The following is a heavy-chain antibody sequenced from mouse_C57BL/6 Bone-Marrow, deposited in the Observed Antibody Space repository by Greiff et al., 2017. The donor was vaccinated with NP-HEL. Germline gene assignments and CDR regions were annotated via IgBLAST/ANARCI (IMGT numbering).Heavy chain of an antibody. J-gene: IGHJ2*01. Sequence: EVKVEESGGGLVQPGGSMKLSCVASGFTFSNYWMNWVRQSPEKGLEWVAQIRLKSDNYATHYAESVKGRFTISRDDSKSSVYLQMNNLRAEDTGIYYCTDDGYYLDYWGQGTTLTVSS. D-gene: IGHD2-3*01. CDR1: GFTFSNYW. CDR2: IRLKSDNYAT. V-gene: IGHV6-3*01. CDR3: TDDGYYLDY.